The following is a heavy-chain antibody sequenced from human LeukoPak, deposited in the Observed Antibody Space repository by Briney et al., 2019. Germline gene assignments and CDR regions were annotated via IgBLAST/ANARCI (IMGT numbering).Heavy chain of an antibody. V-gene: IGHV3-30-3*01. D-gene: IGHD4-17*01. CDR1: GLTFSSYA. J-gene: IGHJ4*02. CDR2: ISYDGSNK. Sequence: GGSLRLSCAASGLTFSSYAMHWVRQAPGKGLEWVAVISYDGSNKYYADSVKGRFTISRDNSKNTLYLQMNSLRAEDTAVYYCARSHYGDPVGDFDYWGQGTLVTVSS. CDR3: ARSHYGDPVGDFDY.